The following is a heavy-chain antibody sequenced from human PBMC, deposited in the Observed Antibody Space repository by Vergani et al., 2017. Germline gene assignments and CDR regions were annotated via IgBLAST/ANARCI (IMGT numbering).Heavy chain of an antibody. Sequence: QMQLVQSGPEVKKPGTSVKVSCKASGFTFTSSAMQWVRQARGQRLEWIGWIVVGSGNTNYAQKFQGRVTMTRDTSTSTVYMELSSLRSEDTAVYYCARELGXCSSTSCAVGAFDIWGQGTMVTVSS. CDR3: ARELGXCSSTSCAVGAFDI. D-gene: IGHD2-2*01. J-gene: IGHJ3*02. V-gene: IGHV1-58*02. CDR1: GFTFTSSA. CDR2: IVVGSGNT.